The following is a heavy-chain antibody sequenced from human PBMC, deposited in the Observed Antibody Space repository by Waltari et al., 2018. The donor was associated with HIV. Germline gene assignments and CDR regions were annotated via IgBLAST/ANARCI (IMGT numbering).Heavy chain of an antibody. J-gene: IGHJ4*02. CDR2: IRSKAYGGTT. CDR1: GFTFGDYA. CDR3: TREGGYQPNDY. V-gene: IGHV3-49*03. Sequence: EVQLVESGGGLVQPGRSLRLSCTASGFTFGDYAMSWFRQAPGKGLEWVGFIRSKAYGGTTEYAASVKGRFTISRDDSKSIAYLQMNSLKTEDTAVYYCTREGGYQPNDYWGQGTLVTVSS. D-gene: IGHD3-16*01.